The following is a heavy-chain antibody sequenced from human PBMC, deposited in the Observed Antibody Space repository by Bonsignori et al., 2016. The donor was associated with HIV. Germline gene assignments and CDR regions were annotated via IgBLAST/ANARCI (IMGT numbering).Heavy chain of an antibody. J-gene: IGHJ4*02. D-gene: IGHD1-7*01. V-gene: IGHV1-46*01. CDR3: ARGGPRLTGTRRPIDY. CDR2: INPSGGST. CDR1: GYTFTSYY. Sequence: ASVKVSCKASGYTFTSYYMHWVRQAPGQGLEWMGIINPSGGSTSYAQKFQGRVTMTRDTSTGTVYMELSSLRSEDTAVYYCARGGPRLTGTRRPIDYWGQGTLVTVSS.